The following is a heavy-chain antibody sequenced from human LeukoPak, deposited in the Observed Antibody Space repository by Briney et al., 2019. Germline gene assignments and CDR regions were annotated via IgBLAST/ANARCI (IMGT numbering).Heavy chain of an antibody. J-gene: IGHJ4*02. D-gene: IGHD5-24*01. CDR3: ARSRLHPIIFDY. CDR1: GGSFSGYY. V-gene: IGHV4-34*01. Sequence: KTSETLSLTCAVYGGSFSGYYWSWIRQPPGKGLEWIGEINHSGSTNYNPSLKSRVTISVDTSKTQFSLKPSSVTAADTAVYYCARSRLHPIIFDYWGQENQGTVSS. CDR2: INHSGST.